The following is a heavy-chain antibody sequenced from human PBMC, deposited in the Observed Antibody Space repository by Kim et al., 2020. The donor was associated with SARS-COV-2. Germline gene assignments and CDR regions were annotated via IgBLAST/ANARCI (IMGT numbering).Heavy chain of an antibody. CDR2: IEFTGTT. V-gene: IGHV4-59*13. D-gene: IGHD2-15*01. Sequence: SETLSLTCSISGDSIRSYSWSWIRQTPGKALEWIGNIEFTGTTNYNPSLKSRVTFSADTSKNQFSLRLTSVTAADTAVYYCATDASGDPYYFDNWGQGIL. CDR1: GDSIRSYS. J-gene: IGHJ4*02. CDR3: ATDASGDPYYFDN.